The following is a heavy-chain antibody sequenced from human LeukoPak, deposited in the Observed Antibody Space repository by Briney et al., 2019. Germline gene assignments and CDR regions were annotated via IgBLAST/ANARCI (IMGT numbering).Heavy chain of an antibody. CDR1: GFTFSTYD. D-gene: IGHD2-2*01. V-gene: IGHV3-13*01. CDR2: IDTAGDT. J-gene: IGHJ4*02. Sequence: GGSLRLSCAASGFTFSTYDMHWVRQVTGKGLEWVSSIDTAGDTYYPGSVKGRFTISRDNAKNTLYLQMNSLRAEDTAVYYCARRVVVPAAPYYFDYWGQGTLVTVSS. CDR3: ARRVVVPAAPYYFDY.